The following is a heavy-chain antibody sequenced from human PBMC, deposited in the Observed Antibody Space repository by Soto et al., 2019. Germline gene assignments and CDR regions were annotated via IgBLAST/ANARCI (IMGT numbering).Heavy chain of an antibody. J-gene: IGHJ4*02. CDR3: ARHDYGDYTPLHY. D-gene: IGHD4-17*01. CDR1: GGSISSSSYY. Sequence: PSETLSLTCTVSGGSISSSSYYWGWIRQPPGKGLEWIGSIYYSGSTYYNQSLKSRVTISVDTSKNQSSLKLSSVTAADTAVYYCARHDYGDYTPLHYWGQGTLVTVSS. CDR2: IYYSGST. V-gene: IGHV4-39*01.